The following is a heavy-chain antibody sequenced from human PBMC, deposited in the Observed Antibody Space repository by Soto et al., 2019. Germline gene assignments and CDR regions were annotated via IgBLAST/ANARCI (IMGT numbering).Heavy chain of an antibody. CDR2: IYYSGST. V-gene: IGHV4-30-4*01. J-gene: IGHJ6*02. CDR1: GGSISSGDYY. CDR3: ARDRSIIAVAGPNYYYYGMDV. Sequence: SETLSLTCTVSGGSISSGDYYWSWIRQPPGKGLEWIGYIYYSGSTYYNPSLKSRVTISVDTSKNQFSLQLNSVTPEDTAVYYCARDRSIIAVAGPNYYYYGMDVWGQGTTVTVSS. D-gene: IGHD6-19*01.